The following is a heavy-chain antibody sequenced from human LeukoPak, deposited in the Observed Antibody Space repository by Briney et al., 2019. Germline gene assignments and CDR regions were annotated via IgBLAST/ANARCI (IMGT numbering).Heavy chain of an antibody. CDR2: ISPTGDII. J-gene: IGHJ4*02. D-gene: IGHD3-16*01. CDR3: AGEHWAAPDH. V-gene: IGHV3-11*01. Sequence: PGGSLRLSCAASGFTFGVYYMTWIRQAPGRGLEPLSFISPTGDIIKYVDSVKGRFTISRDNAKSSMYLEMNSLSAEDTAVYYCAGEHWAAPDHWGQGTLVTVSP. CDR1: GFTFGVYY.